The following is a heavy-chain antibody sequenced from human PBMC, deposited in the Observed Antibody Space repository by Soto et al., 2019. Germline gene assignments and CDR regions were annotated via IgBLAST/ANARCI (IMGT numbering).Heavy chain of an antibody. V-gene: IGHV3-30*18. CDR3: VKRVGGGGWAPGS. CDR1: GFTFSNYA. CDR2: IPYDGSNK. D-gene: IGHD2-15*01. Sequence: QVQLVESGGAVVQPGRSLRLSCTASGFTFSNYAMHWVRQPPGKGLEWVAAIPYDGSNKYYADSVKGRFTISRDNSKNTLYLQMNSLRAEVTAASYCVKRVGGGGWAPGSWGQGTLVSVSS. J-gene: IGHJ5*02.